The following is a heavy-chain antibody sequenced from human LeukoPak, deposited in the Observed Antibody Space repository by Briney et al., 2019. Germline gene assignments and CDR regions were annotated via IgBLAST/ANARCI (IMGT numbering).Heavy chain of an antibody. CDR2: IKQDGSET. D-gene: IGHD1-14*01. CDR3: ARDGRAWYY. CDR1: GFTFTSFW. J-gene: IGHJ4*02. Sequence: PGGSLRLSCAASGFTFTSFWMTWVRQSPGKGLEWVANIKQDGSETYYVDSVKGRFTISRDNAKNSLYLQMNSLRAEDTAVYYCARDGRAWYYWGQGTLVTVSS. V-gene: IGHV3-7*01.